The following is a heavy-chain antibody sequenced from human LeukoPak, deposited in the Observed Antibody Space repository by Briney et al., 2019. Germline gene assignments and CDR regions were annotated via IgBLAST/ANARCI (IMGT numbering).Heavy chain of an antibody. Sequence: PGGSLRLSCAASGFTFSSYSMNRVRQAPGKGLEWVSYISSSSSYIYYADSVKGRFTISRDNAKNSLYLQMNSLRAEDTAVYYCARESGNVLRFLEWNARGAVDIWGQGTMVTVSS. CDR1: GFTFSSYS. CDR2: ISSSSSYI. D-gene: IGHD3-3*01. J-gene: IGHJ3*02. CDR3: ARESGNVLRFLEWNARGAVDI. V-gene: IGHV3-21*01.